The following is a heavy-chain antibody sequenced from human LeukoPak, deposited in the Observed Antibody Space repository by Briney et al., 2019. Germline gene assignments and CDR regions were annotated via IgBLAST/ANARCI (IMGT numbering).Heavy chain of an antibody. CDR3: IRTLIVATSPYMDV. CDR2: VNSDGTGT. D-gene: IGHD5-12*01. CDR1: GFTFSSYW. J-gene: IGHJ6*03. V-gene: IGHV3-74*01. Sequence: GGSLRLSCAASGFTFSSYWMHWGRQTPGKGLVWVSRVNSDGTGTTYADSVEGRFTISRDNAKNTVYLQMNSLRAEDTAIYYCIRTLIVATSPYMDVWGKGTTVTVSS.